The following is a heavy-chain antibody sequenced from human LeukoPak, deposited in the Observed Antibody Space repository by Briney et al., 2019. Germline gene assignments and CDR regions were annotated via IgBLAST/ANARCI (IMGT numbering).Heavy chain of an antibody. CDR2: ISGSGGST. Sequence: PGGSLRLSCAASGFTFSSYAMSWVRQAPGKGLEWVSAISGSGGSTYYADSVKGRFTISRDNSKNTLYLQRNSLRVEDTAVYYCAKEQTVAGYYFDYWGQGTLVTVSS. CDR1: GFTFSSYA. J-gene: IGHJ4*02. V-gene: IGHV3-23*01. D-gene: IGHD6-19*01. CDR3: AKEQTVAGYYFDY.